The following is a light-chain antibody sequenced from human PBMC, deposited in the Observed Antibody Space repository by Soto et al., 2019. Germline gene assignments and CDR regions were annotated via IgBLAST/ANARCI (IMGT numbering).Light chain of an antibody. J-gene: IGKJ1*01. CDR2: GAS. V-gene: IGKV1-12*01. CDR1: QGLGVW. Sequence: DIQMTQSPSSVSASVGDRVSITCRASQGLGVWLGWYQQKPGKAPQLLIFGASGLQTGVPARFSGSGSETDFTLTISCLQSEDFATYYCQQYYSYPWTFGQGTKVDI. CDR3: QQYYSYPWT.